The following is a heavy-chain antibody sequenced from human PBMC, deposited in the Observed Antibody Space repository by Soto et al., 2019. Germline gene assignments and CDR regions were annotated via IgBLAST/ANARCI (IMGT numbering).Heavy chain of an antibody. J-gene: IGHJ3*02. CDR2: ISSSSKTI. CDR3: ARAGRNAFDI. Sequence: EVQLVESGGGFVQPGGSLRLSCAASGFTFSTYSINWVRQAPGKGLEWVSYISSSSKTIYYADSVEGRFTISRDNDKKSLNLQINSLRDEDTALYYCARAGRNAFDIWGQGTMVSVSS. CDR1: GFTFSTYS. D-gene: IGHD2-15*01. V-gene: IGHV3-48*02.